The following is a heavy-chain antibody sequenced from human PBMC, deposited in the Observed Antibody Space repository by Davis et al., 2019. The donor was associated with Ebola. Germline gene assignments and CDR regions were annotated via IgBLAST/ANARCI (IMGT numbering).Heavy chain of an antibody. D-gene: IGHD5-18*01. CDR2: ISYDGSNA. V-gene: IGHV3-30*19. Sequence: GGSLRLSCATSGFTFSDAWMSWVRQAPGKGLEWVAVISYDGSNAHYADSVKGRFTISRDNSKNTQYLEMNRLRAEDTAVYYCARSVDTPVVPYFDSWGQGALVTVSS. J-gene: IGHJ4*02. CDR1: GFTFSDAW. CDR3: ARSVDTPVVPYFDS.